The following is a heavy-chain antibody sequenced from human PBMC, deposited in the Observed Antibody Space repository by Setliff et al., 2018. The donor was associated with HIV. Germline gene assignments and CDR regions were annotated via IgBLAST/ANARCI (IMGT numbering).Heavy chain of an antibody. Sequence: GASLKISCKGSGYSFITYWIGWVRQRPGKGLGWMGIMNPDGSNTRYSPSFQGQVTISVDESISTAYLQWSSLKASDTAFYYCARFYGSYDVGGFDIWGQGTKVTVSS. CDR3: ARFYGSYDVGGFDI. CDR2: MNPDGSNT. D-gene: IGHD3-16*01. V-gene: IGHV5-51*01. J-gene: IGHJ3*02. CDR1: GYSFITYW.